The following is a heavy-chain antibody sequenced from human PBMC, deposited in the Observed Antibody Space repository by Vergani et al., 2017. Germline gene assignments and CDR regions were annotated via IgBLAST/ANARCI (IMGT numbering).Heavy chain of an antibody. D-gene: IGHD5-12*01. CDR1: GFTFNHYA. V-gene: IGHV3-23*01. CDR2: ISGSGGRT. CDR3: AKANPRNSGYDYLYYYHAMDV. Sequence: EVQLLESGGGLVQPGGSLRLSCAASGFTFNHYAMNWVRQAPGKGLEWVSGISGSGGRTYYAGSVKGRFTISRDSSKNTLYLQMNSLSAGDTAVYYCAKANPRNSGYDYLYYYHAMDVWGQGTTVTVSS. J-gene: IGHJ6*02.